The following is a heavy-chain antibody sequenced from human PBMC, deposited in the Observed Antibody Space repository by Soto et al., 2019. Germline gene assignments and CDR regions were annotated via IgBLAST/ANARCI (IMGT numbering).Heavy chain of an antibody. CDR3: ARDRAYGLDV. CDR1: GFTISAYW. J-gene: IGHJ6*02. V-gene: IGHV3-74*01. D-gene: IGHD3-10*01. Sequence: GGSLRLSYAASGFTISAYWLHWVRQAPGKGLVWVARITQDGSTTTYADSVKGRFTISRDNAKNTLYLQMNSLRAEDTAIYYCARDRAYGLDVWGQGTTVTVSS. CDR2: ITQDGSTT.